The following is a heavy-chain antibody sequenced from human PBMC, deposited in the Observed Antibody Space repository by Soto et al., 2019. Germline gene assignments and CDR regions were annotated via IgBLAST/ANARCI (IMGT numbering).Heavy chain of an antibody. CDR3: ARDRHDYGDYYYGMEV. V-gene: IGHV1-69*06. CDR2: IIPVFGTP. J-gene: IGHJ6*02. D-gene: IGHD4-17*01. CDR1: GGPFSNSG. Sequence: QVQLGQSGAEVKKPGSSVKVSCKASGGPFSNSGISWVRQVPGQGLEWMGGIIPVFGTPNYAQKFQGRVTITADRSTRTAYMELSSLRSEDTAVDYGARDRHDYGDYYYGMEVWGQGTTVTVSS.